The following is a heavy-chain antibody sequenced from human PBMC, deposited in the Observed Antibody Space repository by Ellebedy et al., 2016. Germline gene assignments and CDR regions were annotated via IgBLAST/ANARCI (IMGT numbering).Heavy chain of an antibody. J-gene: IGHJ5*02. D-gene: IGHD6-13*01. Sequence: SETLSLXXSVSGYSIRSGYYWGWIRQSPEKGLEWIGSASQGAGHFYNPSLKSRLAVLLDTSKNEVSLELRSVTAADTAVYFCARGLSTFGAAAGNWFDPWGQGTLVTVSS. V-gene: IGHV4-38-2*02. CDR2: ASQGAGH. CDR1: GYSIRSGYY. CDR3: ARGLSTFGAAAGNWFDP.